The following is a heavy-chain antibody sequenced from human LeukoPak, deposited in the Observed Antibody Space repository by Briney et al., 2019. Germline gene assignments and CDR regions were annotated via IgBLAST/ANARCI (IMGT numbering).Heavy chain of an antibody. CDR3: ARGPGYSWLPDY. CDR2: IYTSGST. J-gene: IGHJ4*02. CDR1: GGSISSGSYY. Sequence: PSQTLSLTCTVSGGSISSGSYYWSWIRQPAGKGLEWIGRIYTSGSTNYNPSLKSRVTISVDTSKNQFSLKLSSVTAADTAVYYCARGPGYSWLPDYWGQGTLVTVSS. D-gene: IGHD3-9*01. V-gene: IGHV4-61*02.